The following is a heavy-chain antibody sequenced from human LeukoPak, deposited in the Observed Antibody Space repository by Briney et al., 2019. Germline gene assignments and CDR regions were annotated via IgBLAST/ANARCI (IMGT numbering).Heavy chain of an antibody. J-gene: IGHJ4*02. CDR1: GFTFSSYW. V-gene: IGHV3-74*01. CDR2: INSDGSST. Sequence: GGSLRLSCAASGFTFSSYWMHWVRQAPGKGLVWVSRINSDGSSTSYADSVKGRFTISRDNAKNTLYLQMNSLRAEDTAVYYCASNNWDEDYFDYWGQGTLVTVSS. CDR3: ASNNWDEDYFDY. D-gene: IGHD1-20*01.